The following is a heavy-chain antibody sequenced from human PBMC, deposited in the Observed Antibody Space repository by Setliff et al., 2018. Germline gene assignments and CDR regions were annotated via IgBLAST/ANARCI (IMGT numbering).Heavy chain of an antibody. CDR1: GYTFTDHY. V-gene: IGHV1-2*06. Sequence: ASVKVSCKASGYTFTDHYLYWVRQAPGQGLECMGRINPNNGGTNYAQKFKGRVTLTRDTSITTVYMELSTLTSADTAVYYCVRDLSPCSTTGCYGTLYYYYYMDVWGKGTTVTVSS. CDR2: INPNNGGT. CDR3: VRDLSPCSTTGCYGTLYYYYYMDV. J-gene: IGHJ6*03. D-gene: IGHD2-2*01.